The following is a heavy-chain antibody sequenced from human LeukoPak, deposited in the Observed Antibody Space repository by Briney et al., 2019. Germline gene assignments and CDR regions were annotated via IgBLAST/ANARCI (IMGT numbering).Heavy chain of an antibody. CDR2: INPNSGGT. J-gene: IGHJ5*02. CDR1: GYSLIGYY. CDR3: ARDSRSRGDNWFDP. Sequence: ASVKVSCMDSGYSLIGYYMHWVRQAPGQGLDWMGWINPNSGGTNYAQKFQGRVTMTRDTSISTAYMELSRLRSDDTAVYYCARDSRSRGDNWFDPWGQGTLVTVSS. D-gene: IGHD3-10*01. V-gene: IGHV1-2*02.